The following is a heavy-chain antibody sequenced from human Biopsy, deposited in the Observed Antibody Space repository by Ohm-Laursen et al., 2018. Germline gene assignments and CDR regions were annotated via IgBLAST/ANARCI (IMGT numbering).Heavy chain of an antibody. CDR1: GGSVSSGGFY. V-gene: IGHV4-31*01. CDR2: IYYSGTT. CDR3: ARRPYGGTRYWYFDL. J-gene: IGHJ2*01. Sequence: TLSLTCTVSGGSVSSGGFYWSWIRQHPGKGLEWIRYIYYSGTTYYNPSLKSLVTISVDTSKNQFSLKLNSVTAADTAVYYCARRPYGGTRYWYFDLWGRGTLVTVSP. D-gene: IGHD4-23*01.